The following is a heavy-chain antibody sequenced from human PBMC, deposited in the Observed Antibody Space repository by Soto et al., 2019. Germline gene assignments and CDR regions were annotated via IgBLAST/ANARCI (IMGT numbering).Heavy chain of an antibody. CDR2: IIPIFGTA. V-gene: IGHV1-69*01. Sequence: QVQLVQSGAEVKKPGSSVKVSCKASGGTFSSYAISWVQQAPGQGLEWMGGIIPIFGTANYAQKFQGRVTITADESTSTAYMALSSLRSEDTAVYYCAREGASGSHIVDWGPGNLVTVSS. CDR1: GGTFSSYA. J-gene: IGHJ4*02. D-gene: IGHD2-21*01. CDR3: AREGASGSHIVD.